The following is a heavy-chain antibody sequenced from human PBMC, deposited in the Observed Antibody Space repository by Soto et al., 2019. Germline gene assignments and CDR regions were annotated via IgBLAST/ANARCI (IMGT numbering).Heavy chain of an antibody. D-gene: IGHD3-16*01. V-gene: IGHV3-7*03. Sequence: EVQLVESGGGLVQPGGSLRLSCTASGFTFSSYWMSWVRQAPGKGLGWVANIKEDGSGKYYVDSVKGRFSISRDNARNSVYLQMNSLRVEDTAVYYCVRVGCLGGYWGQGALVTVSS. J-gene: IGHJ4*02. CDR1: GFTFSSYW. CDR3: VRVGCLGGY. CDR2: IKEDGSGK.